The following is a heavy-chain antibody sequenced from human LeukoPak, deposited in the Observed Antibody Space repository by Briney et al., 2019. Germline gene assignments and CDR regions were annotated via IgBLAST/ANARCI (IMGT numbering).Heavy chain of an antibody. D-gene: IGHD1-26*01. J-gene: IGHJ5*02. V-gene: IGHV4-39*07. CDR2: IYYSGST. CDR1: GGSISSSSYY. CDR3: ARGGGSYYARFDP. Sequence: SETLSLTCTVSGGSISSSSYYWGWIRQPPGKGLEWIGSIYYSGSTYYNPSLKSRVTISVDTSKNQFSLKLSSVTAADTAVYYCARGGGSYYARFDPWGQGTLVTVSS.